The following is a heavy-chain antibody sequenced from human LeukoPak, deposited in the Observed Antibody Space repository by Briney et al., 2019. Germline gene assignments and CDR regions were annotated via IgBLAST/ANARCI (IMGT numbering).Heavy chain of an antibody. J-gene: IGHJ3*02. Sequence: GESLQISCKGSGYNFTSYWIGWGRQVPGKGLEWMGIIYPGDSDTRYSPSFQGQVTISADKSISTAYLQWSSLKASDTAMYYCAGENWGLNAFDIWGQGTMVTVSS. CDR1: GYNFTSYW. CDR3: AGENWGLNAFDI. CDR2: IYPGDSDT. V-gene: IGHV5-51*01. D-gene: IGHD7-27*01.